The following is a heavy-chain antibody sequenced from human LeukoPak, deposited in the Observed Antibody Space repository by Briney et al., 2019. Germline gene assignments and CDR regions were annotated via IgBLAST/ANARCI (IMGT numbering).Heavy chain of an antibody. CDR2: IYPGDSDT. CDR3: AREGRSSSPMDY. J-gene: IGHJ4*02. V-gene: IGHV5-51*03. Sequence: GESMKFFCKASGYSCNNYWSSWLRHMPAKSLKGMGIIYPGDSDTRYSPSFQGQVTISADKSLSTAYLQWGSLKASDTAMYYCAREGRSSSPMDYWGLGTLVTVSS. CDR1: GYSCNNYW. D-gene: IGHD6-6*01.